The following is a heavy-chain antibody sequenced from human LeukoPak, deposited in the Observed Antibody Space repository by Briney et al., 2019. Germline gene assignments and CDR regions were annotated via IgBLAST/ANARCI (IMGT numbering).Heavy chain of an antibody. CDR1: GFTFSNCA. CDR2: ISGSGGST. Sequence: GGSLRLSCAASGFTFSNCAMSWVRQAPGKGLEWVSAISGSGGSTYYADSVKGRFTISRDNSKNTLYLQMNSLRAEDTAVYYCARLLRGSLDYWGQGTLVTVSS. J-gene: IGHJ4*02. CDR3: ARLLRGSLDY. D-gene: IGHD2-21*02. V-gene: IGHV3-23*01.